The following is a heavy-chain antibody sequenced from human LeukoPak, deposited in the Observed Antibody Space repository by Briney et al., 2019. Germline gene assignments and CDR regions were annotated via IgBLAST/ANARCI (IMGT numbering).Heavy chain of an antibody. CDR2: MNPNSGNT. D-gene: IGHD3-3*01. V-gene: IGHV1-8*01. CDR1: GYTFTSYD. J-gene: IGHJ6*03. Sequence: ASVKVSCKASGYTFTSYDINWVRQATGQGLEWMGWMNPNSGNTGYAQKFQGRVTITADESTSTAYMELSSLRSEDTAVYYCARGTRFGMAQDYYYYYMDVWGKGTTVTVSS. CDR3: ARGTRFGMAQDYYYYYMDV.